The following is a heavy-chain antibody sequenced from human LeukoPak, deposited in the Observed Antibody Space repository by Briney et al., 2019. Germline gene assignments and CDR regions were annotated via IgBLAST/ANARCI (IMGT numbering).Heavy chain of an antibody. CDR2: INHSGST. J-gene: IGHJ4*02. Sequence: SETLSLTCAVYGGSFSGYYWSWIRQPPVKGLEWIGEINHSGSTNYNPSLKSRVTISVDTSKNQFSLKLSSVTAADTAVYYCARHEGGMYCDQAFDYWGQGTLVTVSS. CDR3: ARHEGGMYCDQAFDY. D-gene: IGHD2-8*02. V-gene: IGHV4-34*01. CDR1: GGSFSGYY.